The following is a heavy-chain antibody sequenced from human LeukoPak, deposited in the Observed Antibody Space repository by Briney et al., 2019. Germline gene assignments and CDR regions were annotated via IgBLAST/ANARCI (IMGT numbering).Heavy chain of an antibody. D-gene: IGHD3-10*01. CDR1: GGSISSGGYY. Sequence: PSETLSLTCTVSGGSISSGGYYWSWIRQHPGKGLEWIGYIYYSGSTYYNPSLKSRVTISVDTSKNQFSLKLSSVTAADTAVYYCATSMVREPGYHYWGQGTLVTASS. CDR2: IYYSGST. V-gene: IGHV4-31*03. J-gene: IGHJ4*02. CDR3: ATSMVREPGYHY.